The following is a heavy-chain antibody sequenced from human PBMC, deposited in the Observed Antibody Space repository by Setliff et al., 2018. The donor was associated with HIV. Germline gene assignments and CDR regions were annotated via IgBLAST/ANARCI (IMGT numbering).Heavy chain of an antibody. J-gene: IGHJ6*03. CDR3: ARGPISSYYYYYYMDV. D-gene: IGHD5-18*01. CDR1: GYTFTAYA. V-gene: IGHV1-3*03. CDR2: INAGNGKT. Sequence: VASVKVSCKASGYTFTAYAMHWVRQAPGQRLEWMGWINAGNGKTNYSQEFQGRVTITRDTSASTSYMELISLKSEDMAVYYCARGPISSYYYYYYMDVWGKGTTVTVSS.